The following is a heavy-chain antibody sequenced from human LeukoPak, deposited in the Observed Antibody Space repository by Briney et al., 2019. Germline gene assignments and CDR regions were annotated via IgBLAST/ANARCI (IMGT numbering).Heavy chain of an antibody. CDR1: GFTFGTYG. CDR3: AKGSGIAAVGYFDY. J-gene: IGHJ4*02. CDR2: ISYDGSNK. D-gene: IGHD6-13*01. V-gene: IGHV3-30*18. Sequence: SGGSLRLSCAASGFTFGTYGMHWVRQAPGKGLEWVAVISYDGSNKYYADSVKGRFTISRDNSKNTLYLQMNSLGAEDTAVYYCAKGSGIAAVGYFDYWGQGTLVTVSS.